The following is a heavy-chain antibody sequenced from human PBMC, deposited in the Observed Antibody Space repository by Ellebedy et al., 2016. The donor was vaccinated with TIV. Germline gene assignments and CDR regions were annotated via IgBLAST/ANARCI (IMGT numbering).Heavy chain of an antibody. CDR1: GGSLSSTRYY. CDR2: VYYSGSP. J-gene: IGHJ4*02. D-gene: IGHD2-2*01. CDR3: ARGWSGSSWYYFDF. Sequence: MPSETLSLTCSVSGGSLSSTRYYWAWIRQPPGKGLEYIGSVYYSGSPYDNPSLQSRVTLSADTSKNQFTLKLSSVTAADTAVYYCARGWSGSSWYYFDFWGQGALVTVSS. V-gene: IGHV4-39*06.